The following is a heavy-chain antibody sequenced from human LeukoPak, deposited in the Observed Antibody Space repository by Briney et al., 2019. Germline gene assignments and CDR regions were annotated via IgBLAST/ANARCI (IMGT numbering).Heavy chain of an antibody. Sequence: SQTLSLTCTVSGGSISSGGYYWSWIRQHPGKGLEWIGYIYYSGSTYYNPSLKSRVTISVDTSKNQFSLKLSSVTAADTAVYYCARTWASLTVNAFYYFGYWGQGTLVTVSS. V-gene: IGHV4-31*03. CDR1: GGSISSGGYY. J-gene: IGHJ4*02. D-gene: IGHD4-11*01. CDR3: ARTWASLTVNAFYYFGY. CDR2: IYYSGST.